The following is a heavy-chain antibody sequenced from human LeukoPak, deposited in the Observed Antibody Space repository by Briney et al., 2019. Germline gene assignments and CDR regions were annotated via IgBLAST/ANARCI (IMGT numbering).Heavy chain of an antibody. CDR1: GASFSGYY. CDR3: ARSIAARRGLRDY. Sequence: PSETLSLTCAVYGASFSGYYWNWIRQPPGKGLEWIGEINHSEITNYNPSLKSRVTISVDTSKNHFSLKLSSVTAADTAVYYCARSIAARRGLRDYWGQGTLVTVSS. D-gene: IGHD6-6*01. V-gene: IGHV4-34*01. CDR2: INHSEIT. J-gene: IGHJ4*02.